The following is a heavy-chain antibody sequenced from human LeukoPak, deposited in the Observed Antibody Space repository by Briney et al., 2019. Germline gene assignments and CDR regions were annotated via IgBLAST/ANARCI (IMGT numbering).Heavy chain of an antibody. CDR2: IYYSGST. CDR3: ARLVLGYCSSTSCYPPPMDV. D-gene: IGHD2-2*01. Sequence: SETLSLTCTVSGGSISSSSYYWGWIRQPPGKGLEWIGSIYYSGSTYYNPSLKSRVTISVDTSKNQFSLKLSSVTAADTAVYYCARLVLGYCSSTSCYPPPMDVWGQGTTVTVSS. V-gene: IGHV4-39*01. CDR1: GGSISSSSYY. J-gene: IGHJ6*02.